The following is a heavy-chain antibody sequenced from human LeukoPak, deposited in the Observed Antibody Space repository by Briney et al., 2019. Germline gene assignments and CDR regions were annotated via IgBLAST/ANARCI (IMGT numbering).Heavy chain of an antibody. CDR1: GFTFSNYW. D-gene: IGHD3-22*01. CDR3: ARLGDSSGYYAFDY. CDR2: INHSGGT. Sequence: GSLRLSCAASGFTFSNYWMHWIRQPPGKGLEWIGEINHSGGTNYNPSLKSRVTISVDKSRNQFSLKLSSVTAADTAVYYCARLGDSSGYYAFDYWGQGTLVTVSS. V-gene: IGHV4-34*01. J-gene: IGHJ4*02.